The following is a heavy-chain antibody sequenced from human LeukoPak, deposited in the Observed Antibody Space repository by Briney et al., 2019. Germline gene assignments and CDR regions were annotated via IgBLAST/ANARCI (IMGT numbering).Heavy chain of an antibody. J-gene: IGHJ4*02. Sequence: GGSLGLSCAASGFTFSSYGMHWVRQAPGKGLEWVAFIRYDGGNKYYADSVKGRFTISRDNSKNTLYLQMNSLRAEDTAVYYCAKGRTAAGTLDYWGQGTLVTVSS. CDR1: GFTFSSYG. D-gene: IGHD6-13*01. CDR3: AKGRTAAGTLDY. V-gene: IGHV3-30*02. CDR2: IRYDGGNK.